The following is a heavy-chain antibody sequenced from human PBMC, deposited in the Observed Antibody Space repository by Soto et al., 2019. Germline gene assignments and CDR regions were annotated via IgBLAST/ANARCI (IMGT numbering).Heavy chain of an antibody. CDR3: ARQGSSPLYYFDY. D-gene: IGHD6-13*01. CDR1: GGSISSYY. CDR2: IYYSGST. V-gene: IGHV4-59*08. J-gene: IGHJ4*02. Sequence: SETLSLTCTVSGGSISSYYWSWIRQPPGKGLEWIGYIYYSGSTNYNPSLKSRVTISVDTSKNQFSLKLSSVTAADTAVYYCARQGSSPLYYFDYRGQGTLVTVSS.